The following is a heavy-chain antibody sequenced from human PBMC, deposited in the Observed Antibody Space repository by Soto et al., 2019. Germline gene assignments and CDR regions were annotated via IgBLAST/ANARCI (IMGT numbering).Heavy chain of an antibody. Sequence: ESLKISCKGSGYSFTNYWIGWVRQMPGKGLEWMGIIYPGDSNTRYSPSFQGQVTISADKSISTAYLQWSSLKASDTAMYYCARQGYSSSTACYTVDYWGQGTLVTVSS. CDR2: IYPGDSNT. V-gene: IGHV5-51*01. J-gene: IGHJ4*02. D-gene: IGHD2-2*02. CDR3: ARQGYSSSTACYTVDY. CDR1: GYSFTNYW.